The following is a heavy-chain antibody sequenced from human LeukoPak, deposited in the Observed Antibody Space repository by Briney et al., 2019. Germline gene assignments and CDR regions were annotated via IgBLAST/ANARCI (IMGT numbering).Heavy chain of an antibody. CDR1: GGSISSSSYY. CDR2: IYYSGST. J-gene: IGHJ3*02. V-gene: IGHV4-39*01. CDR3: ARAGQSYDAFDI. Sequence: SETLSLTCTVSGGSISSSSYYWGWIRQPPGKGLEWIGSIYYSGSTYYNPSLKSRVTISVDTSKNQFSLKLSSVTAADTAVYYCARAGQSYDAFDIWGQGTMVTVSS.